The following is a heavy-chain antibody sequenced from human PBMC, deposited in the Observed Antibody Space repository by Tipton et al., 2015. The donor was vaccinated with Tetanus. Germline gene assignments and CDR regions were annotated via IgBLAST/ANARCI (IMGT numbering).Heavy chain of an antibody. J-gene: IGHJ5*02. D-gene: IGHD2/OR15-2a*01. CDR3: ARHLYGYWFDP. CDR2: IYFEGST. V-gene: IGHV4-39*02. CDR1: GGSISDKKYY. Sequence: TLSLTCTVSGGSISDKKYYWGWIRQPPGKGLEWLASIYFEGSTYYSPSLKSRLTIDVDTHHNLFSLGLTSVTASDTAVYYCARHLYGYWFDPWGQGALVTVSS.